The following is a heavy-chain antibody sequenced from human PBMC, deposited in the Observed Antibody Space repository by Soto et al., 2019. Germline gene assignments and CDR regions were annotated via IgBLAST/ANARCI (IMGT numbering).Heavy chain of an antibody. CDR1: GYTFTSYY. Sequence: ASVKVSCKASGYTFTSYYMHWVRQAPRQGLEWMGIINPSGGSTSYAQKFQGRVTMTRDTSTSTVYMELSSLRSEDTAVYYCASRIKDYYDSSGLDAFDIWGQGTMVTVSS. J-gene: IGHJ3*02. V-gene: IGHV1-46*03. CDR3: ASRIKDYYDSSGLDAFDI. CDR2: INPSGGST. D-gene: IGHD3-22*01.